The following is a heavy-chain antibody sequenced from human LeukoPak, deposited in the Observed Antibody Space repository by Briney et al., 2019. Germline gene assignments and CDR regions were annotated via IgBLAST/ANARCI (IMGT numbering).Heavy chain of an antibody. J-gene: IGHJ6*02. CDR2: IYSRGST. CDR1: GFTVSSNY. D-gene: IGHD2-15*01. V-gene: IGHV3-53*04. CDR3: VRDVGGDYYGMDV. Sequence: GGSLRLSCAASGFTVSSNYMSWVRQAPGKGLEWVSVIYSRGSTYYADSVKGRFTISRHNSKNTLYLEMNSLRAENTAVYYCVRDVGGDYYGMDVWGQGTTVTVSS.